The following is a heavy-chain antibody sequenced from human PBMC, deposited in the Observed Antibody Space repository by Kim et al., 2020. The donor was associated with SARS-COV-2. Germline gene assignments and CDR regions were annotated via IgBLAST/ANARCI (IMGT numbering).Heavy chain of an antibody. D-gene: IGHD5-12*01. CDR2: T. CDR3: AREGYIGWFDP. Sequence: TYSNPSLKSRVTISVDTSKNQFSLKLSSVTAADTAVYYCAREGYIGWFDPWGQGTLVTVSS. J-gene: IGHJ5*02. V-gene: IGHV4-30-2*05.